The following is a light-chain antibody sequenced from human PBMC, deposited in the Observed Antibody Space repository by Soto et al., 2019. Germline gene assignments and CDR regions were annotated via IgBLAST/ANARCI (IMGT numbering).Light chain of an antibody. CDR2: GVS. Sequence: EVVLTQSPGTLSLSPGERATLSCRASQSVSSNYLAWYQQKPGQAPRLLIYGVSTRATGIPDRFSGSGSGTGFSLSNSRLDPELFAMYYCQRYFTSPLTFAGGTKVEIK. J-gene: IGKJ4*01. V-gene: IGKV3-20*01. CDR3: QRYFTSPLT. CDR1: QSVSSNY.